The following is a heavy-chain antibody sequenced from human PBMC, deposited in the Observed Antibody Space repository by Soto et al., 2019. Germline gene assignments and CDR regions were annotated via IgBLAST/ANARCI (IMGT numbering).Heavy chain of an antibody. V-gene: IGHV3-23*01. J-gene: IGHJ4*02. D-gene: IGHD3-10*01. CDR3: VNALVSSFGARVRRVMMTTGLVT. Sequence: PGGSLGLSCAAYGFSFSSYAMSWVRQAPGKGLEWVSAISGSGGSTYYADSVKGRFTISRDNSKNTLYLQMNSLRAEDTAVYYCVNALVSSFGARVRRVMMTTGLVTWGQETLLTVSS. CDR1: GFSFSSYA. CDR2: ISGSGGST.